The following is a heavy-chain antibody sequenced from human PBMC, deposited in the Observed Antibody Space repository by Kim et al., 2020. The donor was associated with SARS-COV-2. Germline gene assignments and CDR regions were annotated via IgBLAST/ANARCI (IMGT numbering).Heavy chain of an antibody. J-gene: IGHJ3*02. CDR3: ARVHGRSGGAFDI. D-gene: IGHD1-26*01. V-gene: IGHV3-53*01. Sequence: PHTGKGRFTIPRDNSKNTLYLKMTSLGAEETAVYYCARVHGRSGGAFDIWGQGTMVTVSS.